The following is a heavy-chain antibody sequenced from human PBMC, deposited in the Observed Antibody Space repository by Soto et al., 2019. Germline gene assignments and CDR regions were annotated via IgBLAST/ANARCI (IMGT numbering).Heavy chain of an antibody. CDR1: GGSFSGYY. J-gene: IGHJ4*02. CDR2: INHSGST. CDR3: ARGGYIVVVPAALKGAGPFDY. Sequence: QVQLQQWGAGLLKPSETLSLTCAVYGGSFSGYYWSWIRQPPGKGLEWIGEINHSGSTNYNPSLNSRVTISVDTSKNQFSLKLSSVTAADTAVYYCARGGYIVVVPAALKGAGPFDYWGQGTLVTVSS. D-gene: IGHD2-2*01. V-gene: IGHV4-34*01.